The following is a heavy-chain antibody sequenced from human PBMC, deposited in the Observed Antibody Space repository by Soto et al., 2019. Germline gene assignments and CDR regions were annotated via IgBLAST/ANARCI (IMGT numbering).Heavy chain of an antibody. CDR2: IYYSGST. D-gene: IGHD1-26*01. J-gene: IGHJ4*02. Sequence: SETLSLTCTVSGGSIRSGGYYWSWIRQHPGKGLEWIGYIYYSGSTYYNPSLKSRVTISVDTSKNQFSLKLSSVTAVDTAVYYCARERGSYVTSGFDYWGQGTLVTVSS. V-gene: IGHV4-31*03. CDR1: GGSIRSGGYY. CDR3: ARERGSYVTSGFDY.